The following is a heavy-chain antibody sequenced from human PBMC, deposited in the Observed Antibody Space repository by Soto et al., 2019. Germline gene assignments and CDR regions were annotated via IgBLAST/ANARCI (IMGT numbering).Heavy chain of an antibody. D-gene: IGHD2-21*01. CDR3: CSHDARWGSCDY. Sequence: EVQLVESGGGLVQPGGSLKLSCVASGLTFSASAMHWVRQASGKGLEWVGRIRNKADKYATVYAAPVQGRFTISRDDSKSMAYLQMNSLKTEDTAVYYCCSHDARWGSCDYWGQGTLVTVSS. CDR2: IRNKADKYAT. V-gene: IGHV3-73*02. CDR1: GLTFSASA. J-gene: IGHJ4*02.